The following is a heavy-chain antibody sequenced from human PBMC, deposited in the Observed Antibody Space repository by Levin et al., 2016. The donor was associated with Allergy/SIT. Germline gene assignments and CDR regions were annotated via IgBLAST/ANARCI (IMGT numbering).Heavy chain of an antibody. D-gene: IGHD3-16*01. V-gene: IGHV3-23*01. Sequence: LSLTCAASGFTFSNYVMAWVRQAPGKGLQWVTSITGSGDATFYADSVKGRFTFSRDNSKNTLYLQMNSLRAEDTAVYYCAKGKGPGELDWFDPWGQGTLVTVSS. CDR3: AKGKGPGELDWFDP. J-gene: IGHJ5*02. CDR2: ITGSGDAT. CDR1: GFTFSNYV.